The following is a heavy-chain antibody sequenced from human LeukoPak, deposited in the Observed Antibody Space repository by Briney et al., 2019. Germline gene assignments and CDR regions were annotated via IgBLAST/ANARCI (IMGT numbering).Heavy chain of an antibody. CDR3: ARGPRYYYDRSGYHF. D-gene: IGHD3-22*01. J-gene: IGHJ4*02. V-gene: IGHV1-2*02. CDR2: INTISGGT. CDR1: GYSFTDYY. Sequence: ASVKVSCKASGYSFTDYYVHWVRQSPGEGLEWLGWINTISGGTNYGQKFQGRVTMTRDTSISTAYMELNRLRSDDTAVYYCARGPRYYYDRSGYHFWGQGTLVTVSS.